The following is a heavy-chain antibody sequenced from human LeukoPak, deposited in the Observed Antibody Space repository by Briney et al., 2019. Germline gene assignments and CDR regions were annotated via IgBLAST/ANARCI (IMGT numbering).Heavy chain of an antibody. J-gene: IGHJ5*02. CDR3: ARATSPLLPAASPNWFDP. CDR1: GYTFTGYY. D-gene: IGHD2-2*01. CDR2: INPNSGGT. V-gene: IGHV1-2*02. Sequence: AAVKVSCKASGYTFTGYYMHWVRQAPGQGLEWMGWINPNSGGTNYAQKFQGRVTMTRDTSISTAYMELSRLRSDDTAVYYCARATSPLLPAASPNWFDPWGQGTLVTVSS.